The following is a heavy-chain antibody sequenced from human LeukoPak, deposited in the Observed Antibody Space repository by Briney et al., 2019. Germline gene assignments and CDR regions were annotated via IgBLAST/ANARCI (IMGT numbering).Heavy chain of an antibody. V-gene: IGHV1-24*01. J-gene: IGHJ4*02. CDR2: FDPEAGET. Sequence: ASVKVSCKVSGYTLTELSMHWVRQAPGKGLEWMGGFDPEAGETIYAQKFQGRVTMTEDTSTDTAYMELSSLRSEDTAVYYCATGTMSASHFDYWGQGTLVTVSS. CDR3: ATGTMSASHFDY. D-gene: IGHD3-10*02. CDR1: GYTLTELS.